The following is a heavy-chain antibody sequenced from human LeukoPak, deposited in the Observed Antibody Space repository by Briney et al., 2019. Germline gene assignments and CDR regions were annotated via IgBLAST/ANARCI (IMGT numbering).Heavy chain of an antibody. CDR1: GFTFSSYW. CDR2: IASDGSST. D-gene: IGHD4-23*01. CDR3: ARGRPHGNDY. Sequence: GGSLRLSCVASGFTFSSYWMSWARQAPGKGLVWVSRIASDGSSTTYADSVKGRFSISRDNAKNTLYLQMNSLRVEDTAVYYCARGRPHGNDYWGQGTLVTVSS. J-gene: IGHJ4*02. V-gene: IGHV3-74*01.